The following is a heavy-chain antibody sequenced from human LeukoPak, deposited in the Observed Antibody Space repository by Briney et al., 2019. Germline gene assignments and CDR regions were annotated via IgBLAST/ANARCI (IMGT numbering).Heavy chain of an antibody. Sequence: GGSLRLSCAASGFTFSSYSMNWVRQAPGKGLEWVSSISSSSSYIYYADSVKGRFTISRDNAKNSLYLQMNSLRADDAAVYYCASGGGGMVIGDYWGQGTLVTVSS. J-gene: IGHJ4*02. CDR1: GFTFSSYS. D-gene: IGHD3-16*01. V-gene: IGHV3-21*01. CDR2: ISSSSSYI. CDR3: ASGGGGMVIGDY.